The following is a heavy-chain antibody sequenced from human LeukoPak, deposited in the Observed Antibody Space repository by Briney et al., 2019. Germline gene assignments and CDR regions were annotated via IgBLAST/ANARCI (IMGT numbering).Heavy chain of an antibody. CDR2: IYYSGST. Sequence: SETLSLTCTVSGGSISSYYWSWIRQPPGKGLEWIGYIYYSGSTNYNPSLKSRVTISVDTSKNQFSLKLSSVTAADTAVYYCARQRYDILTGYLYYFDYWGQGTLVTVSS. CDR3: ARQRYDILTGYLYYFDY. CDR1: GGSISSYY. J-gene: IGHJ4*02. V-gene: IGHV4-59*08. D-gene: IGHD3-9*01.